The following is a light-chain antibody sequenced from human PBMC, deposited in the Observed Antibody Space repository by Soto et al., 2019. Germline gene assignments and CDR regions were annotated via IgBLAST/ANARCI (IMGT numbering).Light chain of an antibody. J-gene: IGLJ7*01. Sequence: VLTQPPSVSGAPGQRVTISCTGSSSNIGAGYDVHWYQQLPGTAPKLLIYGNSNRPSGVPDRFSGSKSGTSASLAITGLQAEDEADYYCQSYDSSLRGAVFGGGTQLTVL. CDR1: SSNIGAGYD. CDR3: QSYDSSLRGAV. V-gene: IGLV1-40*01. CDR2: GNS.